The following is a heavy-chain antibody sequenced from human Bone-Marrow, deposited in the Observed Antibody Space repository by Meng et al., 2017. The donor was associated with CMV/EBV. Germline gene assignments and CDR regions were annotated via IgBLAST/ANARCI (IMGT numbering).Heavy chain of an antibody. CDR2: INPNSGGT. D-gene: IGHD4-23*01. CDR3: ASGGNPAGYYYGMDV. J-gene: IGHJ6*02. Sequence: ASVKVSCKASRYTFTGSYMHWVRQAPGQGLEWMGWINPNSGGTNYAQKFQGRVTMTRDTSISTAYMELSRLRSDAAAVYYCASGGNPAGYYYGMDVWGQGTTVTVSS. V-gene: IGHV1-2*02. CDR1: RYTFTGSY.